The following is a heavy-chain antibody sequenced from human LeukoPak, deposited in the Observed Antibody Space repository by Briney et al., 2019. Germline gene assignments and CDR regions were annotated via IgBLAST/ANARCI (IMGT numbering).Heavy chain of an antibody. CDR2: INHSGST. CDR1: GGSFSGYY. V-gene: IGHV4-34*01. CDR3: ARTNYYGSGSYYLHFDY. D-gene: IGHD3-10*01. Sequence: SETLSLTCAVYGGSFSGYYWSWVRQPPGKGVEWVGEINHSGSTNYNPSLKRRVTISVDTSKTHFSLKLSSVTAADTAVYYCARTNYYGSGSYYLHFDYWGQGTLVTVSS. J-gene: IGHJ4*02.